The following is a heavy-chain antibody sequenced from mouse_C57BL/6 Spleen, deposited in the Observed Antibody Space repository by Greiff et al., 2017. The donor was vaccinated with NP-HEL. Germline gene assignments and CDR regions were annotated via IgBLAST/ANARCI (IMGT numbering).Heavy chain of an antibody. Sequence: QVQLQQSGAELVRPGSSVKLSCKASGYTFTSYWMEWVKQRPGQGLEWIGNIYPSDSETHYNQKFKDKATLTVDKSSSTAYMQLSSLTSEDSAVYYCARWLLPYFDYWGQGTTLTVSS. D-gene: IGHD2-3*01. CDR3: ARWLLPYFDY. CDR2: IYPSDSET. CDR1: GYTFTSYW. V-gene: IGHV1-61*01. J-gene: IGHJ2*01.